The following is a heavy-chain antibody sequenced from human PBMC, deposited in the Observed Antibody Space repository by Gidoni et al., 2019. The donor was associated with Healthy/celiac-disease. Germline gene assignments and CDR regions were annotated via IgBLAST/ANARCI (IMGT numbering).Heavy chain of an antibody. V-gene: IGHV3-21*01. J-gene: IGHJ4*02. Sequence: EVQLVESGGGLVKPGGSLRLSCAASGFTFSSYSMNWVRQAPGKGLEWVSSISSSSSYIYYADSVKGRFTISRDNAKNSLYLQMNSLRAEDTAVYYCASWRSSGWHYWGQGTLVTVSS. CDR1: GFTFSSYS. CDR2: ISSSSSYI. CDR3: ASWRSSGWHY. D-gene: IGHD6-19*01.